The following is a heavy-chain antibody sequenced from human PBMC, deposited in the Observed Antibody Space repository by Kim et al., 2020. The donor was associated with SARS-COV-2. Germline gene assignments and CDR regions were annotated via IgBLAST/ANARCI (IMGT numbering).Heavy chain of an antibody. V-gene: IGHV3-74*01. CDR1: RFTFSNYW. Sequence: GGSLRLSCAASRFTFSNYWMHWVRQVPGKGLVWVSRIDGGGSSTDYADSVKGRFTISRDNAKNTLYLQMNSLRAEDTAVYYCTLEYGSGSYGIDYWGQGTLVTVSS. CDR2: IDGGGSST. D-gene: IGHD3-10*01. J-gene: IGHJ4*02. CDR3: TLEYGSGSYGIDY.